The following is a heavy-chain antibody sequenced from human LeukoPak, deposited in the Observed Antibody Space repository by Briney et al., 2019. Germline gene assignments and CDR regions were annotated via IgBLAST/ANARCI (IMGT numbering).Heavy chain of an antibody. CDR1: GYSMRSYY. J-gene: IGHJ4*02. CDR2: FSHSGTT. V-gene: IGHV4-59*08. D-gene: IGHD3-22*01. CDR3: ARHLDYDSGGYFYPYFDD. Sequence: SETLSLTCNVSGYSMRSYYWSWLRQPPGKGLEWMAYFSHSGTTNYNPSLKSRVIISVDTSNHQFSLTLRSVTAADTAVYYCARHLDYDSGGYFYPYFDDWGQGTLVTVSS.